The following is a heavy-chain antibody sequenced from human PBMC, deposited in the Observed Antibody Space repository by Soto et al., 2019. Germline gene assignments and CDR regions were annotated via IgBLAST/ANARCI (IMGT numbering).Heavy chain of an antibody. CDR3: ARDFGFDYVWGSYQSNEY. Sequence: ASVKVSCKASGYTFTSYGISWVRQAPGQGLEWMGWISAYNGNTNYAQKLQGRVTMTTDTSTSTAYMELRSLRSDDTAVYYCARDFGFDYVWGSYQSNEYWGQGTLVTVSS. CDR2: ISAYNGNT. J-gene: IGHJ4*02. D-gene: IGHD3-16*02. CDR1: GYTFTSYG. V-gene: IGHV1-18*01.